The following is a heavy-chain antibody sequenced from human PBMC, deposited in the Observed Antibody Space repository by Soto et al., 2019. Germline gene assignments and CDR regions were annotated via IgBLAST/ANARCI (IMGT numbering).Heavy chain of an antibody. CDR2: IYYSGST. J-gene: IGHJ6*02. CDR1: GGSISSGGYY. D-gene: IGHD5-18*01. CDR3: AKAADQDTYMAIGYYYYYGMDV. V-gene: IGHV4-31*03. Sequence: SETLSLTCTVSGGSISSGGYYWSWIRQHPGKGLEWIGYIYYSGSTYYNPSLKSRVTISVDTSKNQFSLKLSSVTAADTAVYYCAKAADQDTYMAIGYYYYYGMDVWGQGTTVTVSS.